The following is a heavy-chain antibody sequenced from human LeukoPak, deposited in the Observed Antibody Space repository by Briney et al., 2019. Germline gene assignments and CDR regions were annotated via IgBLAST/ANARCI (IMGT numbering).Heavy chain of an antibody. CDR2: IYTSGST. CDR1: GGSISSGFYY. V-gene: IGHV4-61*02. Sequence: SQTLSLTCTVSGGSISSGFYYWSWIRQPAGKGLEWIGRIYTSGSTNYNPSLKSRVTISVDTSKSQFSLKLSSVTAADTAVYYCARRQDGHDYWSQGTLVTVSS. J-gene: IGHJ4*02. CDR3: ARRQDGHDY.